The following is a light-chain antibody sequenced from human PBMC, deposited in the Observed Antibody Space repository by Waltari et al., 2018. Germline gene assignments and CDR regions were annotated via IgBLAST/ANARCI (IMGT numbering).Light chain of an antibody. CDR3: QQYGNSPPFS. CDR1: QSVSSSY. CDR2: GVS. Sequence: EIVLTQSPGTLSLSPGARATLYCSASQSVSSSYLAWYQQKPGQAPRLLIYGVSYRATGIPDRFSGSGSGTDFTLTISRLEPEDFAVYYCQQYGNSPPFSFGPGTKVDIK. J-gene: IGKJ3*01. V-gene: IGKV3-20*01.